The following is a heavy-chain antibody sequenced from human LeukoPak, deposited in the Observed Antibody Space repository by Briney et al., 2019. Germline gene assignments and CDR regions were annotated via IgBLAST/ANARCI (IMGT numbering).Heavy chain of an antibody. CDR1: GFTFSSYA. D-gene: IGHD4-23*01. V-gene: IGHV3-64D*06. J-gene: IGHJ1*01. Sequence: PGGSLRLSCSASGFTFSSYAMHWVRQAPGKGLEYVAAISSDGGSTYYADSVKGRFTLSRDNSKNALYLQMSSLRAEDTAVYHCVKAGDYVGNSGYFHHWGQGTLVTVSS. CDR2: ISSDGGST. CDR3: VKAGDYVGNSGYFHH.